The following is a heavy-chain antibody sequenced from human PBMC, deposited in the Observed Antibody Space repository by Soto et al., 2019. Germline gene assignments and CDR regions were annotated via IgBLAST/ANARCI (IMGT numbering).Heavy chain of an antibody. V-gene: IGHV1-18*01. D-gene: IGHD6-19*01. Sequence: QVQLVQSGAEVKKPGASVKVSCKASGYTFTSYGISWVRQAPGQGLEWMGWISAYNGNTNYAQKLQGRVTMTTDTATSTVYMELRSLRSDDTAVYYCAREWSIAVAGRISPFDYWGEGALVTVSS. CDR1: GYTFTSYG. J-gene: IGHJ4*02. CDR3: AREWSIAVAGRISPFDY. CDR2: ISAYNGNT.